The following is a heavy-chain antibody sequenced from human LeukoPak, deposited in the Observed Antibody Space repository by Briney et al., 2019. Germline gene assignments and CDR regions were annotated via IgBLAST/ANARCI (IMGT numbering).Heavy chain of an antibody. CDR3: ASPGSGRHAFDI. V-gene: IGHV4-59*12. CDR1: GGSMSSYY. D-gene: IGHD3-10*01. CDR2: IYYSGST. J-gene: IGHJ3*02. Sequence: SETLSLTCTVSGGSMSSYYWSWIRQPPGKGLEWIGYIYYSGSTKYNPSLKSRVTISVDTSKNQFSLKLSSVTAADTAVYYCASPGSGRHAFDIWGQGTMVTVSS.